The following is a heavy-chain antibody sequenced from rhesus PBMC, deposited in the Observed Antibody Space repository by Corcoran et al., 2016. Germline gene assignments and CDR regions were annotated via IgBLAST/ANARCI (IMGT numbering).Heavy chain of an antibody. V-gene: IGHV3-54*02. CDR2: ISSDGSKK. CDR3: TRCDY. J-gene: IGHJ4*01. Sequence: EVQLVESGGGLFLPGGSLRLSCAASGFTFTSYGLHWVRQGPGKGLDWVAVISSDGSKKSFADAVKDRFTISRDNSKNVLYLQMNNLTLDDTALYFCTRCDYWGRGVLVTVSS. CDR1: GFTFTSYG.